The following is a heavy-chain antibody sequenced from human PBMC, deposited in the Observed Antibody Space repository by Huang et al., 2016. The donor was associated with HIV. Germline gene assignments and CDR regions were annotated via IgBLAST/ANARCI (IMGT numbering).Heavy chain of an antibody. CDR2: VNPSGGKT. CDR3: ARAKGYDWDGRNYYSRYTFDS. V-gene: IGHV1-8*03. Sequence: QVQLVQSGAEVRKPGASVRVSCKASGFPFTTYAFNWVRQATGQGLEWMGWVNPSGGKTGYAQKFQGRVTITRNTSINTAYMELSSLRSDDTAVYYCARAKGYDWDGRNYYSRYTFDSWGQGTLVTVSS. D-gene: IGHD3-22*01. CDR1: GFPFTTYA. J-gene: IGHJ4*02.